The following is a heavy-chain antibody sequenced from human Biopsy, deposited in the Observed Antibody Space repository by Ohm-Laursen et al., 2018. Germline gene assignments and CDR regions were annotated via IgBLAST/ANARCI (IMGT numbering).Heavy chain of an antibody. Sequence: SETLSLTCTVSEGSISDYFWSWIRQPADKGLEYIGRIYSSGRTFYNPSLKSRVTMSVATSDNQFSLNLSSVTAADTAVYFCARDAYGDYDTYY. J-gene: IGHJ6*03. V-gene: IGHV4-4*07. CDR2: IYSSGRT. CDR1: EGSISDYF. D-gene: IGHD4-17*01. CDR3: ARDAYGDYDTYY.